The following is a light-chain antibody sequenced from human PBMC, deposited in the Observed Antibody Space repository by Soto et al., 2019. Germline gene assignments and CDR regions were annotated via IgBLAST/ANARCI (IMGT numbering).Light chain of an antibody. Sequence: DIQMTQSPSTLSASVGDTVTISCRASQNIYKWLAWYQQKPQKAPKVLIFEAAGLESGVSSRFRGSGSGTDFTLTISSLQPDDLATYYCQQYKSYPLTFGGGTKVEL. J-gene: IGKJ4*01. CDR3: QQYKSYPLT. CDR2: EAA. V-gene: IGKV1-5*01. CDR1: QNIYKW.